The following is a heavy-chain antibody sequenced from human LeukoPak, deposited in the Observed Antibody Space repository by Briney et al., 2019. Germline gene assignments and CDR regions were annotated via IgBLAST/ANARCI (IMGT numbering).Heavy chain of an antibody. Sequence: GGSLRLSCAASGFTFSSYAMSWVRQAPGKGPEWVSAISGSGGSTYYADSVKGRFTISRDNSKNALYLQMNSLRAEDTAVYYCAKDYCGGDCPFDYWGQGTLVTVSS. J-gene: IGHJ4*02. D-gene: IGHD2-21*02. CDR1: GFTFSSYA. CDR2: ISGSGGST. V-gene: IGHV3-23*01. CDR3: AKDYCGGDCPFDY.